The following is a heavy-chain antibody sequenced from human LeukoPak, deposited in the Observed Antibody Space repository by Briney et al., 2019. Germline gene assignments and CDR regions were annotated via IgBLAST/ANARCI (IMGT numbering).Heavy chain of an antibody. CDR3: ARGLYGVGATMIDY. J-gene: IGHJ4*02. CDR2: ISSSSSYI. CDR1: GFTFSSYS. Sequence: GGSLRLSCAASGFTFSSYSMNWVRQAPGKGLEWVSSISSSSSYIYYADSVKGRFTISRDNAKNSLYLQMNSLRAEDTAVYYCARGLYGVGATMIDYWGQGTLVTVSS. D-gene: IGHD1-26*01. V-gene: IGHV3-21*01.